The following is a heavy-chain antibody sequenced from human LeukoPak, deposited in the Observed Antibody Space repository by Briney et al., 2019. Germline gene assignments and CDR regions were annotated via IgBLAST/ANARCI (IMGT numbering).Heavy chain of an antibody. Sequence: PSETLSLTCTVSGGSISSSSYYWGWIRQPPGKGLEWIGSIYYSGSTYYNPSLKSRVTISVDTSKNQFSLKLSSVTAADTAVYYCARRDQLLSNSPFDYWGQGTLVTVSS. CDR2: IYYSGST. V-gene: IGHV4-39*01. CDR3: ARRDQLLSNSPFDY. J-gene: IGHJ4*02. CDR1: GGSISSSSYY. D-gene: IGHD2-2*01.